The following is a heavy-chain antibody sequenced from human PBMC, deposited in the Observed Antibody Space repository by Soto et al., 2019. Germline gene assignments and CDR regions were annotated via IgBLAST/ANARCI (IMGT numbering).Heavy chain of an antibody. CDR1: GFTFTSYG. Sequence: GGSLRLSCTASGFTFTSYGMGWVRQAPGKGLQWVSTIRGDGGQTHYTDSVKGRFSISRDNSKNAVYLQMDSLRAEDTAMYFCARDVGLDSDDFFAYWGQGTQVTVSS. V-gene: IGHV3-23*01. CDR3: ARDVGLDSDDFFAY. D-gene: IGHD3-9*01. CDR2: IRGDGGQT. J-gene: IGHJ4*02.